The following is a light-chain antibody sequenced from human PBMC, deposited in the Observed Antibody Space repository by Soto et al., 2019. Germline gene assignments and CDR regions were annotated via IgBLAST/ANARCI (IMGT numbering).Light chain of an antibody. V-gene: IGKV3-20*01. Sequence: EIVLTQSPGTLSLSPGERATLSCRASQSVSSSYLAWYQQKPGQAPRLLIYGASSRATGIPDRFSGSGSGTDFTLTIIRLEPEDFAVYYCQQYGSSPWAFGQGTKVDNK. CDR2: GAS. J-gene: IGKJ1*01. CDR1: QSVSSSY. CDR3: QQYGSSPWA.